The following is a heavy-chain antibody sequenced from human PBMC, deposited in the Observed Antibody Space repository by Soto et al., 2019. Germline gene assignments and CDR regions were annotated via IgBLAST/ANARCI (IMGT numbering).Heavy chain of an antibody. CDR1: GFTFSSYA. D-gene: IGHD1-26*01. CDR3: VILTRIVGATKARYYYYGMDV. CDR2: ISGSGGST. V-gene: IGHV3-23*01. J-gene: IGHJ6*02. Sequence: GGSLRLSCAASGFTFSSYAMSWVRQAPGKGLEWVSAISGSGGSTYYADSVKGRFTISRDNSKNTLYLQMNSLRAEDTAVYYCVILTRIVGATKARYYYYGMDVWGQGTTVTVSS.